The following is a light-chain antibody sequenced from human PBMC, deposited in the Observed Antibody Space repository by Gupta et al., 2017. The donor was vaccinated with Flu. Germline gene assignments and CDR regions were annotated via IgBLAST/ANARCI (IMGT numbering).Light chain of an antibody. CDR2: DDS. V-gene: IGLV3-21*02. Sequence: SSVLTQPPSVSVAPGQTAGIICGGNNVGSKSVHCYQKKPGQAPVLVVYDDSDRPPGIPARFSGSNSENTTTLTTSGVEAGDEADYYCQLWDGGSDHQVVFGGGTRLTVL. CDR1: NVGSKS. J-gene: IGLJ3*02. CDR3: QLWDGGSDHQVV.